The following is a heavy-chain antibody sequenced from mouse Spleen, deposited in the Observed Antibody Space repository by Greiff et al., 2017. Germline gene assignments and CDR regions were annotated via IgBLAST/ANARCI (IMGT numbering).Heavy chain of an antibody. J-gene: IGHJ4*01. CDR3: ARGGITTVPYYAMDY. CDR1: GYTFTSYW. V-gene: IGHV1-55*01. Sequence: QVQLQQSGAELVKPGASVKMSCKASGYTFTSYWITWVKQRPGQGLEWIGDIYPGSGSTNYNEKFKSKATLTVDTSSSTAYMQLSSLTSEDSAVYYCARGGITTVPYYAMDYWGQGTSVTVSS. D-gene: IGHD1-1*01. CDR2: IYPGSGST.